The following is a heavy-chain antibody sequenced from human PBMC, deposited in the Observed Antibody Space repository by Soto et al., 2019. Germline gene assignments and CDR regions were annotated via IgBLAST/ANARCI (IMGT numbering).Heavy chain of an antibody. V-gene: IGHV3-74*01. D-gene: IGHD2-21*01. CDR2: INPAGTIT. J-gene: IGHJ5*02. CDR3: TSDTCGLRDT. Sequence: MQMVESGGGSVQPGGSLRLSCAASGFPFSHYWMHWVRQTPGKGLVWVSRINPAGTITNYADSVEGRFTISRDNADSALFLPMNSLRAEDRAIYYCTSDTCGLRDTSGQGTLVNVSS. CDR1: GFPFSHYW.